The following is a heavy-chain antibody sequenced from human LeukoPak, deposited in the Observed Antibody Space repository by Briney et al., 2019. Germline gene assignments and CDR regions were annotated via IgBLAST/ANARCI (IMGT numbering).Heavy chain of an antibody. D-gene: IGHD4-11*01. V-gene: IGHV3-30*04. CDR1: GFTFSSYA. Sequence: GGSLGLSCAASGFTFSSYAMHWVRQAPGKGLEWVAVISYDGSNKYYADSVKGRFTISRDNSKNTLYLQMNSLRAEDTAVYYCARDRTTVTWGYYYGMDVWGQGTTVTVSS. CDR2: ISYDGSNK. CDR3: ARDRTTVTWGYYYGMDV. J-gene: IGHJ6*02.